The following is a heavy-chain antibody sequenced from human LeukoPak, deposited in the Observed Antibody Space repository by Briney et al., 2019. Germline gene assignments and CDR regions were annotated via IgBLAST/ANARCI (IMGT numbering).Heavy chain of an antibody. Sequence: GGSLRLSCVASGFTVSSNYMSWVRQAPGKGLEWVSAISGSGGSTYYADSVKGRFTISRDNSKNTLYLQMNSLRAEDTAVYYCAKDLKWRAAAGSDYWGQGTLVTVSS. CDR3: AKDLKWRAAAGSDY. J-gene: IGHJ4*02. CDR2: ISGSGGST. D-gene: IGHD6-13*01. V-gene: IGHV3-23*01. CDR1: GFTVSSNY.